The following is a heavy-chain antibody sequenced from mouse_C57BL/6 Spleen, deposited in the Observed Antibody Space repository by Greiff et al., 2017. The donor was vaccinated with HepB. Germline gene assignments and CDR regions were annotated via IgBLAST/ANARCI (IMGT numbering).Heavy chain of an antibody. Sequence: VQLQQSGPELVKPGASVEISCKASGYAFSSSWMNWVKQRPGKGLEWIGRIYPGDGDTNYNGKFKGKATLTADKSSSTAYMQLSSLTSEDSAVYFCAREFITTVVDWYFDVWGTGTTVTVSS. J-gene: IGHJ1*03. V-gene: IGHV1-82*01. CDR3: AREFITTVVDWYFDV. CDR2: IYPGDGDT. D-gene: IGHD1-1*01. CDR1: GYAFSSSW.